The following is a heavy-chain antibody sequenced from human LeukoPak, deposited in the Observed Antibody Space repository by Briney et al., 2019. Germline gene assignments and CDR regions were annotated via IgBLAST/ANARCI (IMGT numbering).Heavy chain of an antibody. Sequence: SETLSLTCTASGGSISSSSYYWGWIRQPPGKGLEWIGSIYYSGSTYYNPSLKSRVTISVDTSKNQFSLKLSSVTAADTAVYYCARDLKEPHYYDSSGYLLLVYFDYWGQGTLVTVSS. V-gene: IGHV4-39*07. J-gene: IGHJ4*02. CDR1: GGSISSSSYY. CDR3: ARDLKEPHYYDSSGYLLLVYFDY. CDR2: IYYSGST. D-gene: IGHD3-22*01.